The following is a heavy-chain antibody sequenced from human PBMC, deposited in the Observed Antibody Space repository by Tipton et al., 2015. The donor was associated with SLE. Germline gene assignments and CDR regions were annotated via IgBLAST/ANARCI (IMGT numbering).Heavy chain of an antibody. D-gene: IGHD3-3*01. CDR3: ARGWILRFLEERSDAFDI. Sequence: TLSLTCAVYGGSFSGYYWSWIRQPPGKGLEWIGEINHSGSTNYNPSLKSRVTISVDTAKNQFSLKLSSVTAAETAVYYCARGWILRFLEERSDAFDIWGQGTMVTVSS. CDR1: GGSFSGYY. CDR2: INHSGST. V-gene: IGHV4-34*01. J-gene: IGHJ3*02.